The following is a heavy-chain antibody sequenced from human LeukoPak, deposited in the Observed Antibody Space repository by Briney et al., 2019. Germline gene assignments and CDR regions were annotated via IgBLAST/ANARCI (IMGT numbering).Heavy chain of an antibody. V-gene: IGHV3-43*02. CDR3: ARESGKFDY. Sequence: PGGSLRLSCVASGLPIADFAMHWVRQAPGKGLEWVSLISGDGVSTIYADSVKGRFSISRDNSKNSLSLEMNSLRTEDTAMYYCARESGKFDYWGQGTLVAVSS. J-gene: IGHJ4*02. CDR1: GLPIADFA. CDR2: ISGDGVST.